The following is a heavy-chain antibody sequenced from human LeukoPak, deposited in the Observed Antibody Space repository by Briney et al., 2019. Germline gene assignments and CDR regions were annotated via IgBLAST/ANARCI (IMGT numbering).Heavy chain of an antibody. CDR3: ARSPHNSAWYEKWFDP. CDR1: GGSISTYY. Sequence: SETLSLTCTVSGGSISTYYWSWLRQPPGKGLEWIADISASGGTNYNPSLESRVTVSMDSSKNQFSLKLSSVTAADTAVFYCARSPHNSAWYEKWFDPWGQGTLVTVSS. D-gene: IGHD6-19*01. J-gene: IGHJ5*02. V-gene: IGHV4-4*08. CDR2: ISASGGT.